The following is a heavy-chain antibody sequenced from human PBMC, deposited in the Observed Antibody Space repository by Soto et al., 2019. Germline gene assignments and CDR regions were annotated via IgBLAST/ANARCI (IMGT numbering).Heavy chain of an antibody. CDR2: IRSKRYGGTP. V-gene: IGHV3-49*05. CDR3: TRLARNGYGPLFDY. D-gene: IGHD5-12*01. J-gene: IGHJ4*02. CDR1: GFNFGDYA. Sequence: EVQLVEWGGDLVKPGRSLRLSCTGSGFNFGDYALTWLRQAPGKGLEWVGFIRSKRYGGTPEYGASVKGRFSISRDDSGSNAYLQMNSLKVADTAVYYCTRLARNGYGPLFDYVGQGTLVTVSS.